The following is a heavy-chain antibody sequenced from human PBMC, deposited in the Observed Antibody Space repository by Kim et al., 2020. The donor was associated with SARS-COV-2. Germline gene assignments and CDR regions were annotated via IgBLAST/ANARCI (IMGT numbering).Heavy chain of an antibody. D-gene: IGHD3-10*01. V-gene: IGHV3-9*01. J-gene: IGHJ2*01. CDR3: AKVGYYGSGSSRYFDL. CDR2: ISWNSGSI. CDR1: GFTFDDYA. Sequence: GGSLRLSCAASGFTFDDYAMHWVRQAPGEGLEWVSGISWNSGSIGYADSVKGRFTISRDNAKNSLYLQMNSLRAEDTALYYCAKVGYYGSGSSRYFDLWGRGTLVTVSS.